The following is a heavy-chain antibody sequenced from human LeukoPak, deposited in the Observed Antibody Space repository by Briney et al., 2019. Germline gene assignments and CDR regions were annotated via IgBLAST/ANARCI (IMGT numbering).Heavy chain of an antibody. Sequence: GGSLRLSCAASGSTFSASWMNWVRQAPVTGLEWVASIDQDGRQKFYVDSVKGRFTISRDNAKNSLYLHLSSLRAEDTAVYYCARDRLTWGQGTLVTVSS. D-gene: IGHD4/OR15-4a*01. CDR1: GSTFSASW. CDR2: IDQDGRQK. V-gene: IGHV3-7*01. CDR3: ARDRLT. J-gene: IGHJ4*02.